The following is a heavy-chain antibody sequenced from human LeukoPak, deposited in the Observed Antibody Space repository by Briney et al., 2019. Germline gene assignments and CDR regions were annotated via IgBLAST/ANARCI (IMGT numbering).Heavy chain of an antibody. CDR1: GFTFSSYS. CDR3: ARDGGVEMATITGDY. J-gene: IGHJ4*02. D-gene: IGHD5-24*01. V-gene: IGHV3-21*01. Sequence: GGSLRLSCAASGFTFSSYSMNWVRQAPGKGLEWVSSISSSSSYIYYADSVKGRFTISRDNAKNSLYLQMNSLRAEDTAVYYCARDGGVEMATITGDYWGQGTLVTVSS. CDR2: ISSSSSYI.